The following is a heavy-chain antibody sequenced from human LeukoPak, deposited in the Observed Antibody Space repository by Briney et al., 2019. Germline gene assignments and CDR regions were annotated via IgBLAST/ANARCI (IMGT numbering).Heavy chain of an antibody. J-gene: IGHJ6*03. V-gene: IGHV3-23*01. CDR3: AKTREGNYYIDV. Sequence: GGSLRLSCAASGLTLRSDAMSWVRQAPGKGLEWGSGISASGASTYYIDSVKGRFTISRDKSTNTLYLQMNSLRAEDTAVYYCAKTREGNYYIDVWGEGTTVTVSS. CDR1: GLTLRSDA. CDR2: ISASGAST.